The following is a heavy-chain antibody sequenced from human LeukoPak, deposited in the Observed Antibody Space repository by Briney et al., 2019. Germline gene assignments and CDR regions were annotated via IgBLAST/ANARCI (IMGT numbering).Heavy chain of an antibody. CDR1: GFTFSSYW. D-gene: IGHD3-10*01. CDR3: ARGFRGGSGSYYKYYYYGMDV. V-gene: IGHV3-74*01. Sequence: GGSLRLSCAASGFTFSSYWMHWVRQAPEKGLVWVSRINSDGSSTSYADSVKGRFTISRDNAKNTLYLQMNSLRAEDTAVYYCARGFRGGSGSYYKYYYYGMDVWGKGTTVTVSS. J-gene: IGHJ6*04. CDR2: INSDGSST.